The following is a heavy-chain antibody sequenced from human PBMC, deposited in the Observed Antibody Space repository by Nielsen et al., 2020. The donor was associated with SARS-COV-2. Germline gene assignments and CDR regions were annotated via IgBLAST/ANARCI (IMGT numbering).Heavy chain of an antibody. CDR3: AKDGRFGTQPFDY. J-gene: IGHJ4*02. CDR1: GFTFSSYA. Sequence: GESLKISCAASGFTFSSYAMSWVRQAPGKGLEWVSAISGSGGSTYYADSVKGRFTISRDNSKNTLYLQMNSLRAEDTAVCYCAKDGRFGTQPFDYWGQGTLVTVSS. D-gene: IGHD3-10*01. CDR2: ISGSGGST. V-gene: IGHV3-23*01.